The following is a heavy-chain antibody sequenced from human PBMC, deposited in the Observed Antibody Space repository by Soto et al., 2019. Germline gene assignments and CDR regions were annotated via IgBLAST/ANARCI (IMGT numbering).Heavy chain of an antibody. CDR2: IYFTGSP. CDR1: GGSIDKSGYY. CDR3: VRPQSCGTRTCFSSFDH. J-gene: IGHJ4*02. Sequence: QLQLLESGPGLVKPSGTLSLTCSVSGGSIDKSGYYWGWIRQAPGKGLEWIGTIYFTGSPYYNPSLKGRVAISLDSSNSHFYLNLTSVTAADTAVYFCVRPQSCGTRTCFSSFDHWGQGILVTVSS. D-gene: IGHD2-21*02. V-gene: IGHV4-39*02.